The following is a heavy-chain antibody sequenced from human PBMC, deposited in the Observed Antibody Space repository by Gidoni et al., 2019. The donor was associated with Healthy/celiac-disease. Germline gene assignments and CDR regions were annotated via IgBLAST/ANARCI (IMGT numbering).Heavy chain of an antibody. CDR2: IYPGGSDT. Sequence: EVQLVQSGAEVKKPGESLKISCRGSGYSFTSYCIGLVRQLPGKGMVWMRIIYPGGSDTRYSPSLQGQVTISADKSISTAYLQWSSLKASDTAMYYCARGMPSSGSYLDYWGQGTLVTVSS. CDR3: ARGMPSSGSYLDY. D-gene: IGHD1-26*01. CDR1: GYSFTSYC. J-gene: IGHJ4*02. V-gene: IGHV5-51*01.